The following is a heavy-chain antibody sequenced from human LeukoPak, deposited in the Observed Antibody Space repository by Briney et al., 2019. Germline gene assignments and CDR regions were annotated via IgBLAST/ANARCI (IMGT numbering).Heavy chain of an antibody. Sequence: GASVKVSCKVSGYTFTDYYMHWVQQAPGKGLEWMGLVDPEDGETIYAEKFQGRDTITADTSTDTAYMELSSLRSEDTAVYYCATDDYSGLLDYWGQGTLVTVSS. CDR2: VDPEDGET. D-gene: IGHD4-11*01. CDR1: GYTFTDYY. CDR3: ATDDYSGLLDY. J-gene: IGHJ4*02. V-gene: IGHV1-69-2*01.